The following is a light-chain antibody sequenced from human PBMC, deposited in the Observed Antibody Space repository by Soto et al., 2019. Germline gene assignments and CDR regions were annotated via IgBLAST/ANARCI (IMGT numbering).Light chain of an antibody. V-gene: IGLV1-51*01. Sequence: QSALTQPPSGSAAPGQKVTISCSGTSSNLGRNHVSWYQQLPGTAPNLLIYDSNKRPSGIPDRFSGSKSGTSATLGITGLQTGDEADYYCFTWDSSMRAVVFGGGTKHTVL. CDR2: DSN. CDR3: FTWDSSMRAVV. J-gene: IGLJ2*01. CDR1: SSNLGRNH.